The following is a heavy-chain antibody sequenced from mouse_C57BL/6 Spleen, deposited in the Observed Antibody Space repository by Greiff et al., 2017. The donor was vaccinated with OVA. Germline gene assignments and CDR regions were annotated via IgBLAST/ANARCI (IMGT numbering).Heavy chain of an antibody. V-gene: IGHV1-76*01. D-gene: IGHD2-4*01. CDR2: IYPGSGNT. Sequence: VQLQQSGAELVRPGASVKLSCKASGYTFTDYYINWVKQRPGQGLEWIASIYPGSGNTYYNEKFKGKATLTAEKSSSTAYMQLSSLTSEDSAVYFCAREEGDYDGAWFAYWGQGTLVTVSA. CDR3: AREEGDYDGAWFAY. J-gene: IGHJ3*01. CDR1: GYTFTDYY.